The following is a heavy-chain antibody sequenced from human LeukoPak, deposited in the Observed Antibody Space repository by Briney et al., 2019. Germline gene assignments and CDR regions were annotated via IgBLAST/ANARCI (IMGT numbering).Heavy chain of an antibody. V-gene: IGHV3-23*01. Sequence: QPGGSLRLPCEASGFAFSRYAMSWVRHPPGRGLEWVSSVSGSGESTFYAASVKRRFTISRDNSKNTVYLQMNSLRAEDTAPYYCVKDLGDDYENAFDFWGQGTLVTVSS. CDR3: VKDLGDDYENAFDF. D-gene: IGHD4-17*01. CDR1: GFAFSRYA. J-gene: IGHJ3*01. CDR2: VSGSGEST.